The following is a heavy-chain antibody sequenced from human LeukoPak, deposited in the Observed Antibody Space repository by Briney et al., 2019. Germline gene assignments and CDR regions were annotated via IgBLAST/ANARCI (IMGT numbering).Heavy chain of an antibody. V-gene: IGHV1-8*01. D-gene: IGHD4-17*01. J-gene: IGHJ4*02. Sequence: GASLKVSCNASGYTFTSYDINWGRQATGQGLDWKTLMNSKSGNRGYAQTFQGRVTMTRDTSISTAYMELSGLTSEDTAVYYCARGRRPYGDYAAPDYWGQGTLVTVSS. CDR1: GYTFTSYD. CDR2: MNSKSGNR. CDR3: ARGRRPYGDYAAPDY.